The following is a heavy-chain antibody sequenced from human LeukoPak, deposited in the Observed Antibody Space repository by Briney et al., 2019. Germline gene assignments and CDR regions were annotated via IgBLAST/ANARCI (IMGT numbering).Heavy chain of an antibody. CDR1: GFTFSDYY. CDR2: ISSSGSTI. D-gene: IGHD3-3*01. Sequence: PGGSLRLSCAASGFTFSDYYMSWIRQAPGKGLEWVSYISSSGSTIYYADSVKGRFTISRDNAKNSLYLQMNSLRAEDTAVYYCARDSTPRSLYYDFWSGPPARLSNFDYWGQGTLVTVSS. V-gene: IGHV3-11*04. J-gene: IGHJ4*02. CDR3: ARDSTPRSLYYDFWSGPPARLSNFDY.